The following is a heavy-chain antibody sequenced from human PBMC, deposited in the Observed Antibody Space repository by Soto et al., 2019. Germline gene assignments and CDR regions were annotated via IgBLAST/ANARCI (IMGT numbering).Heavy chain of an antibody. CDR2: LYHSGST. D-gene: IGHD3-10*01. CDR1: GGSISSGGYS. V-gene: IGHV4-30-2*01. J-gene: IGHJ4*02. CDR3: ARVRVDRSRYYYVDY. Sequence: QLQLQESGSGLVKPSQTLSLTCAVSGGSISSGGYSWSWIRQPPGKGLEWIGYLYHSGSTYYTPYLKRRVITPVDRSTHQFALKLSSATAEDTAVYYRARVRVDRSRYYYVDYRGPGCLVTVAS.